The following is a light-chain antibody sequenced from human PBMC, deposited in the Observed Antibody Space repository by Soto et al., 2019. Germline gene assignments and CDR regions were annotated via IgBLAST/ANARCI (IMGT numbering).Light chain of an antibody. CDR3: QQSYSTPSIT. Sequence: DIQMTQSPSFLSASAGDRVTIFCRASQVIGPVLAWFQQKPGKAPKLLIYAASSLQSGVPSRFSGSGSGTDFTLTISSLQPEDFATYYCQQSYSTPSITFGQGTRLEIK. CDR2: AAS. CDR1: QVIGPV. V-gene: IGKV1-39*01. J-gene: IGKJ5*01.